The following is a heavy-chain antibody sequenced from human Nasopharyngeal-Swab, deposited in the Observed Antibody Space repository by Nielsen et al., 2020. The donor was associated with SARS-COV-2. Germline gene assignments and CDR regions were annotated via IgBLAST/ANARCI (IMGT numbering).Heavy chain of an antibody. D-gene: IGHD1-26*01. Sequence: GESLKISCAASGFTFSSNWMHWVRQVPGKGLVWVSRTNEDGSLTNYADSVKGRFTISSDNARDTLYLQMNSLRVEDTAVYYCARDLSGGRDYWGQGTLVTVSS. J-gene: IGHJ4*02. CDR3: ARDLSGGRDY. V-gene: IGHV3-74*01. CDR2: TNEDGSLT. CDR1: GFTFSSNW.